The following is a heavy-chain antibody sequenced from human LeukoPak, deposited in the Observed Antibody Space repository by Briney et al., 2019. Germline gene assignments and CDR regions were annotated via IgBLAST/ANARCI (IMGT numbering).Heavy chain of an antibody. Sequence: GGSLRLSXAASGFTFDDYGLSWVRQPPGKGLEWVSSIKWNAGSTTYADSVKGRFTISRDTAKNSLYLQMNSLRAEDTALYYCVRVGDWNYPYFDYWGQGTLVTVPS. CDR2: IKWNAGST. D-gene: IGHD1-7*01. J-gene: IGHJ4*02. CDR1: GFTFDDYG. CDR3: VRVGDWNYPYFDY. V-gene: IGHV3-20*04.